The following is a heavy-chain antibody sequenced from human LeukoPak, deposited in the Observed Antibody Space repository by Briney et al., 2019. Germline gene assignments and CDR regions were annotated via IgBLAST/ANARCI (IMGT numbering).Heavy chain of an antibody. V-gene: IGHV1-2*04. CDR2: INPNSGGT. J-gene: IGHJ3*02. CDR3: ARERSPVRGDAFDI. CDR1: GYTFTGYY. D-gene: IGHD3-16*01. Sequence: ASVKVSCKASGYTFTGYYMHWVRQAPGQGLEWMGWINPNSGGTNYAQKFQGWVTLTRDTSITTAYMELSRLTSDDTAVYYCARERSPVRGDAFDIWGQGTMVTVSS.